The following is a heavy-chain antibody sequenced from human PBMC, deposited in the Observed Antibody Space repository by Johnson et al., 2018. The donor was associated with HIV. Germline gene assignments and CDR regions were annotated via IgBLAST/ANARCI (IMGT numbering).Heavy chain of an antibody. CDR1: GFTFIDYG. D-gene: IGHD1-7*01. V-gene: IGHV3-30*02. CDR3: VRVELGAFDI. Sequence: VQLVESGGGVVQPGGSLTLSCAATGFTFIDYGMHWVRQAPGKGLDWLTFIPYNGRNTFYADSVKGRFNISRDNSKNSLYLQMNSLKTEDTAVYYCVRVELGAFDIWGQGTMVTVSS. J-gene: IGHJ3*02. CDR2: IPYNGRNT.